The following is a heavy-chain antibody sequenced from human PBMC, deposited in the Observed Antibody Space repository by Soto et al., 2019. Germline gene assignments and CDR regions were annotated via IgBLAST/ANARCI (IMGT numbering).Heavy chain of an antibody. V-gene: IGHV4-30-2*01. J-gene: IGHJ5*02. CDR3: ARAYYDILTGYSGGFDP. CDR2: IYHSGST. D-gene: IGHD3-9*01. CDR1: GGSISSGGYS. Sequence: ASETLSLTCAVSGGSISSGGYSWSWIRQPPGKGLEWIGYIYHSGSTYYNPSLKSRVTISVDRSKNQFSLKLSSVTAADTAVYYCARAYYDILTGYSGGFDPWGQGALVTVSS.